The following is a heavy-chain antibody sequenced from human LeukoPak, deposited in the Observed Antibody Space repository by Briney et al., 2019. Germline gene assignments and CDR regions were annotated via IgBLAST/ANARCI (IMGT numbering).Heavy chain of an antibody. CDR2: ISTSSSYI. J-gene: IGHJ3*02. V-gene: IGHV3-21*01. D-gene: IGHD1-14*01. Sequence: TGGSLRLSCAASGFTFSSYSMNWVRQAPGKGLEWVSSISTSSSYIYYADSLKGRFTISRGNAKNSLYLQMNSLRAEDTAVYYCARDEPIGVFDIWGQGTMVTVSS. CDR1: GFTFSSYS. CDR3: ARDEPIGVFDI.